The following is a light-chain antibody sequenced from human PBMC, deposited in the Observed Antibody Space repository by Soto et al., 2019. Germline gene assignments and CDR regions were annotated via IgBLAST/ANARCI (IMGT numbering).Light chain of an antibody. V-gene: IGKV1-5*01. CDR2: GAS. Sequence: DIQMTQSPYTLSASVGDSVTITCRATQDIGSWLAWFQQKSGQAPDLLIYGASSLERGVPSRFSGSGSGTEFTLTISRLQPDDFATYYCQQYNTYPTFGQGTKLEV. CDR1: QDIGSW. CDR3: QQYNTYPT. J-gene: IGKJ2*01.